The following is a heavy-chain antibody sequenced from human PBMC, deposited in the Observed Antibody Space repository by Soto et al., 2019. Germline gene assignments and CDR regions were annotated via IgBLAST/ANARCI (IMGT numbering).Heavy chain of an antibody. J-gene: IGHJ4*02. CDR2: IKSKADGGTT. CDR1: GFTFSNAW. V-gene: IGHV3-15*07. Sequence: GGSLRLSCAASGFTFSNAWMNWVRQAPGKGLEWVGRIKSKADGGTTDYAAPVKGRFTISRDDSKNTLYLQMNSLKTEDTAVYYCARGRLGATIFYDSSSYRDEYYFDYWGQGTLVNVSS. CDR3: ARGRLGATIFYDSSSYRDEYYFDY. D-gene: IGHD3-22*01.